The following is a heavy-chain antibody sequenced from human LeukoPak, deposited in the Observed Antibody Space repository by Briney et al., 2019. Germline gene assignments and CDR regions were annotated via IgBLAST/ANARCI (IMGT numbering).Heavy chain of an antibody. CDR2: IYYSGGT. J-gene: IGHJ4*02. CDR3: ARLGFSNSASYLAPSDY. D-gene: IGHD1-26*01. CDR1: GGSISSYY. V-gene: IGHV4-59*08. Sequence: SETLSLTCTVSGGSISSYYWSWIRQPPGKGLEWIGYIYYSGGTNYNPSLKSRVTISVDTSKNQFSLKLSSVTAADTAVYYCARLGFSNSASYLAPSDYWGQGTLVTVSS.